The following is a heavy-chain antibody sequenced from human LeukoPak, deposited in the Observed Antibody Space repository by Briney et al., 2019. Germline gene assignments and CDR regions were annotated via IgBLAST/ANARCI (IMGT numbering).Heavy chain of an antibody. CDR3: ARASSARNGFDY. D-gene: IGHD1-14*01. CDR2: IYYSGST. CDR1: GGSISSGGYC. Sequence: SETLSLTCTVSGGSISSGGYCCNWIRQHPEKGLEWIGSIYYSGSTYYNPSLRSRVNVSVDTSETEFSLKLSSVAAAHTAVYYCARASSARNGFDYWGQGTLVSVSS. V-gene: IGHV4-31*03. J-gene: IGHJ4*02.